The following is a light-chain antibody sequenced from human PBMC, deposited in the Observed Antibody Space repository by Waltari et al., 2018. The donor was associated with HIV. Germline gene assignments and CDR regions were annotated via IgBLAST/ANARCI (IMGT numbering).Light chain of an antibody. V-gene: IGKV1-39*01. CDR2: AAS. CDR1: QSISSY. Sequence: DLQMTPSPSSLSASAGNRVTITCRASQSISSYLNWYQQKPGKAPKLLIYAASSLQSGVPSRFSGSGSGTDFTLTISSLQPEDFATYYCQQSYSTLLFGGGTKVEIK. J-gene: IGKJ4*01. CDR3: QQSYSTLL.